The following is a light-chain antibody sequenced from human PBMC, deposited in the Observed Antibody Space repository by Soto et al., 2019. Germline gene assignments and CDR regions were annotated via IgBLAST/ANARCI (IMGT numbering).Light chain of an antibody. Sequence: EIVMTQSPATLSVSPGERATLSCRASQSVSSNLAWYQQKPGQAPRLLIYGASSRATGIPDRFSGSGSGTDFTLTISRLEPEDFAVYYCQQYGSSPFTFGPGT. V-gene: IGKV3-20*01. CDR1: QSVSSN. CDR3: QQYGSSPFT. J-gene: IGKJ3*01. CDR2: GAS.